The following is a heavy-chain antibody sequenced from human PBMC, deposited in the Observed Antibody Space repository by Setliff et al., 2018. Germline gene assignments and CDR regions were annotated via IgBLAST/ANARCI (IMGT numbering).Heavy chain of an antibody. V-gene: IGHV4-34*12. D-gene: IGHD1-26*01. CDR1: GGSFSVYY. CDR3: ASSFSRREKFLLDY. Sequence: SETLSLTCAVYGGSFSVYYWSWIRQPPGKELEWLGENIHSRSTNNNPSLKSRVTITMDKSKNQFSLRVISVTAADTAVYYCASSFSRREKFLLDYWGQGALVTVSS. J-gene: IGHJ4*02. CDR2: NIHSRST.